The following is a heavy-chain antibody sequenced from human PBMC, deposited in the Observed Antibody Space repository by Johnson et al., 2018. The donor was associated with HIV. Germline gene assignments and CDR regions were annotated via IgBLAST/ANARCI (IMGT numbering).Heavy chain of an antibody. V-gene: IGHV3-66*02. CDR2: IYSGGST. D-gene: IGHD6-13*01. Sequence: VQLVESGGGLVQPGGSLRLSCAASGFTVSSNYMSWVRQAPGKGLEWVSVIYSGGSTYYADSVKGRFTISRDNSKNTLYLQVNSLRAEDTALYYCARDPSTAAADSKDAFDIWGRGTMVTVSS. CDR3: ARDPSTAAADSKDAFDI. J-gene: IGHJ3*02. CDR1: GFTVSSNY.